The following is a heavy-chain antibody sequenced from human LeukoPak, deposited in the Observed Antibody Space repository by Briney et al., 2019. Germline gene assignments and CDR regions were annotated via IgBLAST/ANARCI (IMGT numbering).Heavy chain of an antibody. CDR2: INPNSGDR. D-gene: IGHD2-2*01. V-gene: IGHV1-8*03. CDR3: TRHTSPTFDY. CDR1: GYSFTNYD. J-gene: IGHJ4*02. Sequence: ASVKVSCKASGYSFTNYDINWVRQATGQAPEWMGWINPNSGDRGYAQKFQGRVTITRNTSITTAYKELSSLRSEDTAVYYCTRHTSPTFDYWGQGTLVTVSS.